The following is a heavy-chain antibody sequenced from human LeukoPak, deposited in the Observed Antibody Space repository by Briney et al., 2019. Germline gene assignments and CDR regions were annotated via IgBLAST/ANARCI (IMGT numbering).Heavy chain of an antibody. D-gene: IGHD2-2*01. CDR2: INAGNGNT. CDR3: ASIVVVPAAYPEDYYGMDV. J-gene: IGHJ6*02. Sequence: ASVKVSCKASGYTFSTYAMHWVRQAPGQGLEWMGWINAGNGNTKYSQKFQGRVTITRDTSASTAYMELSSLRSEGTAMYYCASIVVVPAAYPEDYYGMDVWGQGTTVTVSS. CDR1: GYTFSTYA. V-gene: IGHV1-3*01.